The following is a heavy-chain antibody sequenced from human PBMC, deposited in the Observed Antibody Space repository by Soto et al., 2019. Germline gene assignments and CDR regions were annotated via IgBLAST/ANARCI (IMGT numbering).Heavy chain of an antibody. V-gene: IGHV3-23*01. CDR2: ISSGGGST. J-gene: IGHJ2*01. D-gene: IGHD3-22*01. Sequence: EVQLLESGGGLVQPGGSLRLSCAASGFTFSSYATCWVRQAPGKGLEWVSGISSGGGSTYYADSVKGRFTVSRDKSKNTLFLQMNSLRAEDTALYYCAKIPPASNSYDITGNQWYFDLWGRGTLVSVSS. CDR1: GFTFSSYA. CDR3: AKIPPASNSYDITGNQWYFDL.